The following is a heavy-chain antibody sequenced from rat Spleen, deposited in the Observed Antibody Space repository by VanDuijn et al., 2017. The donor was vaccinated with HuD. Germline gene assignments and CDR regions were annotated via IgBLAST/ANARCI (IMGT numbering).Heavy chain of an antibody. V-gene: IGHV5-29*01. CDR1: GFTFSRYW. D-gene: IGHD4-3*01. Sequence: EVQLVETGGGLVQPGRSLKLSCVASGFTFSRYWMYWVRQAPTKGLEWVATITDRGDSTYYRDFVKGRFTISRDNAKSTLYLQMDSLRSEDTATYYCTTGVYWGQGVMVTVSS. J-gene: IGHJ2*01. CDR3: TTGVY. CDR2: ITDRGDST.